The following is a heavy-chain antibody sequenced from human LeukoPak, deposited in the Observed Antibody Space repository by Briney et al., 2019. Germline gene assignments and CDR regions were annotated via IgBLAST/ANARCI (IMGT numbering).Heavy chain of an antibody. CDR3: AKGYDFWSGGIDY. CDR2: ISASGGST. CDR1: GFTFSSYA. Sequence: GGSLRLSCAASGFTFSSYAMSWVRQAPGKGLEWVSTISASGGSTYYADSVKGRFTISRDNSKNTLYLQMNSLRADDTAVYYCAKGYDFWSGGIDYWGQGTLVTVSS. J-gene: IGHJ4*02. V-gene: IGHV3-23*01. D-gene: IGHD3-3*01.